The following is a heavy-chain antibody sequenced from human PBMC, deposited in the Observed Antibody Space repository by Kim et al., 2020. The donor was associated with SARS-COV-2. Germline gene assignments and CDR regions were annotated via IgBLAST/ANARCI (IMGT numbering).Heavy chain of an antibody. CDR3: TKDSNYYGSGTSNYFDT. CDR2: ITGDGDST. Sequence: GGSLRLSCAASGLNFGTYAMSWVRQAPGQGLEWVSQITGDGDSTSYADSVKGRFIISRDKSKKSLYLQMDGLRAEDSAVYYCTKDSNYYGSGTSNYFDTWGQGTRVTVSS. D-gene: IGHD3-10*01. CDR1: GLNFGTYA. V-gene: IGHV3-23*01. J-gene: IGHJ5*02.